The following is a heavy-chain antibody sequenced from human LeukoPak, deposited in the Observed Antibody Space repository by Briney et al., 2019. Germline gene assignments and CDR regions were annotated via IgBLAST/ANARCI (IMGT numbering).Heavy chain of an antibody. CDR2: ISGSGGST. Sequence: GGSLRLSCAASGFTFSSYAMSWVRQAPGKGLEWVSAISGSGGSTYYADSVKGRFTISRDNSKNTLYLQMNSLRAEDTAVYYCAKIPAGVVAAAGIFDYWGQRTLVTVSS. V-gene: IGHV3-23*01. J-gene: IGHJ4*02. CDR1: GFTFSSYA. D-gene: IGHD6-13*01. CDR3: AKIPAGVVAAAGIFDY.